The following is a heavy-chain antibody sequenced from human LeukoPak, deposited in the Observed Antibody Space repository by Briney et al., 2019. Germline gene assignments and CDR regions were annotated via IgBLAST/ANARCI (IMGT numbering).Heavy chain of an antibody. CDR2: IIPILGIA. V-gene: IGHV1-69*02. Sequence: ASVNVSCTASGGTFTSYTISWVRQAPGQGLEWMGRIIPILGIANYAQKFQGRVTITADKSTSTAYMELSSLRSEDTAVYYCARGPMVGVGWGAFDIWGQGTMVTVSS. D-gene: IGHD1-26*01. CDR3: ARGPMVGVGWGAFDI. CDR1: GGTFTSYT. J-gene: IGHJ3*02.